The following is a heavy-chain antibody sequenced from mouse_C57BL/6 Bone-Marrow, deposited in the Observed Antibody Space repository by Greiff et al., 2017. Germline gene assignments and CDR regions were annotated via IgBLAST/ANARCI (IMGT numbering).Heavy chain of an antibody. V-gene: IGHV5-16*01. CDR2: INYDGSST. J-gene: IGHJ2*01. CDR1: GFTFSDYY. CDR3: ARDGDYDYDLDYFDY. Sequence: EVNVVESEGGLVQPGSSMKLSCTASGFTFSDYYMAWVRQVPEKGLEWVANINYDGSSTYYLDSLKSRFIISRDNAKNILYLQMSSLKSEDTATYYCARDGDYDYDLDYFDYWGQGTTLTVSS. D-gene: IGHD2-4*01.